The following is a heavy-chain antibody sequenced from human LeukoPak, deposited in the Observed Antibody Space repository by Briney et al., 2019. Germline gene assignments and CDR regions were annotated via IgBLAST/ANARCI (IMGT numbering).Heavy chain of an antibody. CDR1: GGSISSYY. V-gene: IGHV4-39*07. CDR2: LYYSGST. Sequence: TSETLSLTCTVSGGSISSYYWGWIRQPPGKGLTWIGSLYYSGSTYYNPSLKSRVTMSVDTSNNQFSLKLSSVTAADTAVYYCARGIVGATYFDYWGQGTLVTVSS. CDR3: ARGIVGATYFDY. D-gene: IGHD1-26*01. J-gene: IGHJ4*02.